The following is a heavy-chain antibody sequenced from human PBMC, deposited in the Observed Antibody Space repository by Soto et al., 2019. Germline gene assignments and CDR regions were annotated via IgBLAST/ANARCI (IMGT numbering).Heavy chain of an antibody. Sequence: PGGSLRLSCASSGFTFSSYAMSLVRQAPGKGLEWVSAISGSGGSTYYADSVKGRFTISRDNSKNTLYLQMNSLRAEDTAVYYCAKAPVVYGDFEYFQHWGQGTLVTVSS. CDR3: AKAPVVYGDFEYFQH. CDR2: ISGSGGST. CDR1: GFTFSSYA. J-gene: IGHJ1*01. V-gene: IGHV3-23*01. D-gene: IGHD4-17*01.